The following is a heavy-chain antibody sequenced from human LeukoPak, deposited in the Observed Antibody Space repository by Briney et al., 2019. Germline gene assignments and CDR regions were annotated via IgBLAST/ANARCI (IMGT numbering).Heavy chain of an antibody. D-gene: IGHD4-17*01. V-gene: IGHV1-8*01. CDR2: MSPHFGSA. CDR3: ARTTSLTASGYDY. J-gene: IGHJ4*02. CDR1: EYTFTNYD. Sequence: ASVKVSCKASEYTFTNYDINWVRRATGQGLEWMGWMSPHFGSAGYAQKFQGRLSITSDTSISTAYMELSSLRSDDTAVYFCARTTSLTASGYDYWGQGTLVTVSS.